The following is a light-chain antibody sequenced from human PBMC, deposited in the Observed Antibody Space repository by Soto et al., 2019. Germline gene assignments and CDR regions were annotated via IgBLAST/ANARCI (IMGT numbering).Light chain of an antibody. J-gene: IGKJ4*01. Sequence: DTPVTQSPSTLSASVGDRVTITCRASQSIGDWLAWYQQKPGKAPKLLISKASTLESGVPSRFSGSGSGTEFTLTSSNLQPDDVATYYCQQYNTYLLTFGGGTKVEIK. CDR2: KAS. CDR1: QSIGDW. V-gene: IGKV1-5*03. CDR3: QQYNTYLLT.